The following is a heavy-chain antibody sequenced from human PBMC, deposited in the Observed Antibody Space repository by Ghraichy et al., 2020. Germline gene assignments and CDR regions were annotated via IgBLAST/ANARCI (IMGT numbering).Heavy chain of an antibody. D-gene: IGHD5-12*01. CDR3: AYSFSEWLRFGHWYFDL. CDR1: GFSLSTSGVG. CDR2: IYWDDDK. Sequence: SGPTLVKPTQTLTLTCTFSGFSLSTSGVGVGWIRQPPGKALEWLALIYWDDDKRYSPSLKSRLTITKDTSKNQVVLTMTNMDPVDTATYYCAYSFSEWLRFGHWYFDLWGRGTLVTVSS. V-gene: IGHV2-5*02. J-gene: IGHJ2*01.